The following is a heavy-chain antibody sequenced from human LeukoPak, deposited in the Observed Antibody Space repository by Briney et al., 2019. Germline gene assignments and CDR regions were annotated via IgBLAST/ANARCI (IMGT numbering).Heavy chain of an antibody. CDR1: GGTFSSYA. J-gene: IGHJ3*02. CDR2: IIPIFGTA. CDR3: AIGGGSYAFDI. D-gene: IGHD1-26*01. Sequence: SVKVSCKASGGTFSSYAISWVRQAPGQGLEWMGRIIPIFGTANYAQKFQGRVTITTDESTSTAYMELSSLRSEDTAVYYCAIGGGSYAFDIWGQGTMVTVSS. V-gene: IGHV1-69*05.